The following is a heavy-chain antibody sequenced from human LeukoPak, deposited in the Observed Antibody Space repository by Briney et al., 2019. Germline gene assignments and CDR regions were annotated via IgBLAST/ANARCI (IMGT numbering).Heavy chain of an antibody. CDR3: AREQWLDY. D-gene: IGHD6-19*01. CDR1: GGSISSSSYY. Sequence: ASETLSLTCTVSGGSISSSSYYWGWIRQPPGKGLEWIGSIYYSGSTYYNPSLKSRVTISVDTSKNQFSLKLSSVTAADTAVYYCAREQWLDYWGQGTLVTVSS. V-gene: IGHV4-39*07. J-gene: IGHJ4*02. CDR2: IYYSGST.